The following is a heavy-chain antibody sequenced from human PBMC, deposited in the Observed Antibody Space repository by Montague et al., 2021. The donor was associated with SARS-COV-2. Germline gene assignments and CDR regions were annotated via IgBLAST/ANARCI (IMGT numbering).Heavy chain of an antibody. CDR3: ARRGWCGEHY. Sequence: SETLSLTCSVSGGSISSSSNYWVWIRQPPGKGLKWIVHIYYSGSTYYNSSLKSRVTISVDTSKNQFSLKLSSVTAADTAVYYCARRGWCGEHYWGQGTLVTVSS. CDR2: IYYSGST. D-gene: IGHD3-10*01. CDR1: GGSISSSSNY. V-gene: IGHV4-39*01. J-gene: IGHJ4*02.